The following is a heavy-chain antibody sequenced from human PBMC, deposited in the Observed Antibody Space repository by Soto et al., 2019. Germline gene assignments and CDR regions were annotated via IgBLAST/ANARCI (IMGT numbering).Heavy chain of an antibody. CDR1: GSITGYY. CDR2: IYYTGNT. Sequence: PSWTLAIACAVSGSITGYYLSWIRLSPGEGLEWIGYIYYTGNTNYNPSLKSRLTISLDTSKNQFSLKLTSVTAADTAVYYCARGSSSSGWYFQHWGQGILVTVSS. D-gene: IGHD6-19*01. CDR3: ARGSSSSGWYFQH. J-gene: IGHJ1*01. V-gene: IGHV4-59*13.